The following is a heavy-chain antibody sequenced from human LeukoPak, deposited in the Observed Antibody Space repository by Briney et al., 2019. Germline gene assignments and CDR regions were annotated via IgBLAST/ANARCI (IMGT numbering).Heavy chain of an antibody. CDR1: GFTFSSYS. CDR2: ISSSSSYI. J-gene: IGHJ6*02. CDR3: ARSYYDFWSGYYSSYYYYGMDV. V-gene: IGHV3-21*01. Sequence: GGSLRLSCAASGFTFSSYSMNWVRQAPGKGLEWVSSISSSSSYIYYADSVKGRFTISRDKAKNSLYLQMNSLRAEDTAVYYCARSYYDFWSGYYSSYYYYGMDVWGQGTTVTVSS. D-gene: IGHD3-3*01.